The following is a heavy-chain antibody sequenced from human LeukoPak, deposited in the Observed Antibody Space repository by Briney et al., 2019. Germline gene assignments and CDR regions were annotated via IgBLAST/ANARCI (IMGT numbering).Heavy chain of an antibody. J-gene: IGHJ2*01. CDR2: IRYDGSNK. CDR1: GFTFSNAW. D-gene: IGHD6-25*01. Sequence: GGSLRLSCAASGFTFSNAWMSWVRQAPGKGLEWVAFIRYDGSNKYYADSLKGRFTISRDNSEKTVFLQMNSLRPEDTAVYYCARDAAMTYRGYFDIWGRGTLVTVSS. CDR3: ARDAAMTYRGYFDI. V-gene: IGHV3-30*02.